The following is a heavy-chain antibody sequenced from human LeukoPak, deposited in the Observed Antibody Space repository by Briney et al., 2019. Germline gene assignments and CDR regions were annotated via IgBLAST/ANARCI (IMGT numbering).Heavy chain of an antibody. Sequence: GGSLRLSCAASGYTFSSYGMHWVRQAPGKGLGWVAFIRYDGSNKYYAESVKGRSTISRDNSKNTLYMQMNSLRAESTAVYYCAKDGGDDFWSGYLYYFDYWGQGTLVTVSS. CDR2: IRYDGSNK. CDR3: AKDGGDDFWSGYLYYFDY. J-gene: IGHJ4*02. V-gene: IGHV3-30*02. D-gene: IGHD3-3*01. CDR1: GYTFSSYG.